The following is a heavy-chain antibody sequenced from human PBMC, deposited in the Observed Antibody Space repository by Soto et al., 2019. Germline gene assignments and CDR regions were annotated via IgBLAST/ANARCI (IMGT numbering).Heavy chain of an antibody. Sequence: GGSLRLSCAASGFTFSSYGMHWVRQAPGKGLEWVAVISYDGSNKYYADSMKGRFTISRDNSKNTLYLQMNSLRAEDTAVYYCAKVPSWYYYYYYGMDVWGQGTTVTVSS. D-gene: IGHD6-13*01. V-gene: IGHV3-30*18. CDR2: ISYDGSNK. CDR1: GFTFSSYG. J-gene: IGHJ6*02. CDR3: AKVPSWYYYYYYGMDV.